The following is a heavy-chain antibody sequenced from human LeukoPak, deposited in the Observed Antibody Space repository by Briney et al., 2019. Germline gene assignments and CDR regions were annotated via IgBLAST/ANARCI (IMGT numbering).Heavy chain of an antibody. V-gene: IGHV5-51*01. CDR3: ARQETTVTSAVAFDI. Sequence: GESLKISCKGSGYSFTSYWIGWVRQMPGKGLEWMGIIYPGDSDTRYSPSFQGQVTISADKSISTAYLQWSSLKASDTAMYYCARQETTVTSAVAFDIWGQGTMVTVSS. CDR1: GYSFTSYW. D-gene: IGHD4-17*01. J-gene: IGHJ3*02. CDR2: IYPGDSDT.